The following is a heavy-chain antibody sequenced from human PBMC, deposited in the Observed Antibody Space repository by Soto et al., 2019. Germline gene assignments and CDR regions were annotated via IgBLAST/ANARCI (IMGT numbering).Heavy chain of an antibody. CDR2: INPNSDGT. Sequence: XSVKVSFSASGYPLTGYSLHWVRQAPGQGLEWMGRINPNSDGTHFAQKFQGRVTMARDSSIRTAYMELSRLRSDDTAVYYRERDYHDGSGQWGQGTLVTVSS. CDR1: GYPLTGYS. D-gene: IGHD3-22*01. CDR3: ERDYHDGSGQ. V-gene: IGHV1-2*02. J-gene: IGHJ4*02.